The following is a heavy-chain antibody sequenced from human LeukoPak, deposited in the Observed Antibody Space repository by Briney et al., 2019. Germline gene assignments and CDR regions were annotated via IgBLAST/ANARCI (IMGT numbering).Heavy chain of an antibody. CDR1: GYSFTSYW. Sequence: GESLKISCKGSGYSFTSYWIGWVRQMPGKGLEWMGIIYPGDSDTRYSPSFQGQVTISADKSISTAYLQWSSLKAPDTAMYYCARQSYCSSTSCYTDNWFDPWGQGTLVTVSS. J-gene: IGHJ5*02. V-gene: IGHV5-51*01. CDR3: ARQSYCSSTSCYTDNWFDP. D-gene: IGHD2-2*02. CDR2: IYPGDSDT.